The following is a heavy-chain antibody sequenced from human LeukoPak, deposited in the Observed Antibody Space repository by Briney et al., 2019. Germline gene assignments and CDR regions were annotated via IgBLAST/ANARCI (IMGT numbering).Heavy chain of an antibody. V-gene: IGHV3-23*01. Sequence: GGSLRLSCAASGFTFSNFLMTWVRQAPGKGPEWVSAISGSGGDTYYAHSVKGRFTISRDNSKNTLYLQMNSLRAEDTAVYYCAKKGATTGDFDYWGQGTLVTVSS. CDR1: GFTFSNFL. CDR3: AKKGATTGDFDY. J-gene: IGHJ4*02. CDR2: ISGSGGDT. D-gene: IGHD1-26*01.